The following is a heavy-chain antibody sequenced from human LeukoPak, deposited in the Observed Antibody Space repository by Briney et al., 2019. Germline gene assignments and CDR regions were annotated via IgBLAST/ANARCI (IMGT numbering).Heavy chain of an antibody. CDR1: GFTFSSYA. Sequence: GGSLRLSCAASGFTFSSYAMTWVRQAPGKGLEWVSTISGSGGSTYYADSVRGRFTSSRDNSKNTLYLQMNSLRAEDTAVYYCAKRRVSSGWYEVFEYWGQGTLVTVSS. V-gene: IGHV3-23*01. CDR2: ISGSGGST. CDR3: AKRRVSSGWYEVFEY. J-gene: IGHJ4*02. D-gene: IGHD6-19*01.